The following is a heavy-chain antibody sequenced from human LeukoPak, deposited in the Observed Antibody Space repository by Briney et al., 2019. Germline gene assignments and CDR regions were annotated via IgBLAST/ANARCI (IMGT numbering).Heavy chain of an antibody. J-gene: IGHJ3*02. CDR1: GGSISSGGYY. Sequence: PSQTLSLTCTVSGGSISSGGYYWSWIRQPPGKGLEWIGYIYYSGSTNYNPSLKSRVTISVDTSKNQFSLKLSSVTAADTAVYYCARHKRGSGLDAFDIWGQGTMVTVSS. V-gene: IGHV4-61*08. D-gene: IGHD6-19*01. CDR2: IYYSGST. CDR3: ARHKRGSGLDAFDI.